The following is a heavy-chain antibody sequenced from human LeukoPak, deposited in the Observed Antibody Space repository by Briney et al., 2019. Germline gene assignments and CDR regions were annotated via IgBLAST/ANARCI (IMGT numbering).Heavy chain of an antibody. D-gene: IGHD4-23*01. CDR1: RGSISSSNW. Sequence: SETLSLTCAISRGSISSSNWWSWVRQPPGKGLEWIGVIYHSGSTNYNPSLKSRVTISVDKSKNQFSLKLSSVTAADTAVYYCASQRSMTTVETTGIDYWGQGTLVTVPS. J-gene: IGHJ4*02. CDR3: ASQRSMTTVETTGIDY. CDR2: IYHSGST. V-gene: IGHV4-4*02.